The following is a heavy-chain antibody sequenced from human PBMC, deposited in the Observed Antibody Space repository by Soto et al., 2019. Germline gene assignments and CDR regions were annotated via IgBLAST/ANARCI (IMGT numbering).Heavy chain of an antibody. D-gene: IGHD1-26*01. Sequence: QVQLQQWGAGLLKPSETLSLTCAVYGGSFSGYYWSWIRQPSVKGLEWIGEINHSGGTNYNPSLKSRVTISVDTSKNQFSLKLSSVTAADTAVFYCARLRWEQPWVFDYWGQGTLVTVSS. V-gene: IGHV4-34*02. CDR2: INHSGGT. J-gene: IGHJ4*02. CDR1: GGSFSGYY. CDR3: ARLRWEQPWVFDY.